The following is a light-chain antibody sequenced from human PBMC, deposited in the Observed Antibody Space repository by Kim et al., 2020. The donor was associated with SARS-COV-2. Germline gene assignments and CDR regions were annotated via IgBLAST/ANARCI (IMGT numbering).Light chain of an antibody. CDR1: SSDVGGYNY. V-gene: IGLV2-14*04. J-gene: IGLJ3*02. Sequence: GQSITLSCTGTSSDVGGYNYVSWYQQHPGKAPKLMIYDVSKRPSGVSNRFSGSKTGNTASLTISGLQAEDEADYYCSSYTSSSFWVFGGGTQLTVL. CDR3: SSYTSSSFWV. CDR2: DVS.